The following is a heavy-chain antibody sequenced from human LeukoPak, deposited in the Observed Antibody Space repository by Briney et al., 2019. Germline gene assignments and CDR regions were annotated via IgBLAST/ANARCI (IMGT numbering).Heavy chain of an antibody. CDR1: GGSFSGYY. CDR2: INHSGST. J-gene: IGHJ4*02. V-gene: IGHV4-34*01. Sequence: PSETLSLTCAVYGGSFSGYYWSWIRQPPGKGLEWIGEINHSGSTNYNPSLKSRVTISVDTSRNQFSLKLSSVTAADTAVYYCARQGYCSGGSCYRSFDYWGQGTLVTVSS. D-gene: IGHD2-15*01. CDR3: ARQGYCSGGSCYRSFDY.